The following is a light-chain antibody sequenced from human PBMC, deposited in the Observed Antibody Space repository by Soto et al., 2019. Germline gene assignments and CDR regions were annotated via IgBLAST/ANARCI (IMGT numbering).Light chain of an antibody. V-gene: IGKV1-12*01. J-gene: IGKJ2*01. CDR2: AAS. CDR1: QDISRW. CDR3: QQANSFPYT. Sequence: DLQMTQSPSSVSASVGDRVTITCRASQDISRWLALYQQKPGKAPRLLIYAASTLQSGVPSRFSGSGSGPDFTLTISGLQAEDFATYYCQQANSFPYTFGQGTKLEIK.